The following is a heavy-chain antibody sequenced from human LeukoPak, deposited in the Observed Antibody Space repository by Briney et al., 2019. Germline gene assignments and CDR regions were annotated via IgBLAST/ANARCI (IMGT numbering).Heavy chain of an antibody. V-gene: IGHV3-21*01. Sequence: TGGSLRLSCAASGFTFSSYSMNWVRQAPGKGLEWVSSISSSSSYIYYADSVKGRLTISRDNAKNSLYLQMNSLRAEDTAVYYCARDAYWYFDLWGRGTLVTVSS. CDR2: ISSSSSYI. CDR1: GFTFSSYS. CDR3: ARDAYWYFDL. J-gene: IGHJ2*01.